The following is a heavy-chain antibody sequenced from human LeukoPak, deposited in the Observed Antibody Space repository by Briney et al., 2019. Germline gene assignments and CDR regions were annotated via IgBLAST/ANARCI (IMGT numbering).Heavy chain of an antibody. J-gene: IGHJ1*01. CDR3: AKVARNSSWPYFEH. Sequence: GGSLRLSCAASGFTLDDNSIYWVRQPPGKGLEWVSLISWNGAATYYADSVRGRFTVSRDNSRKSTFMEMNSLITEVSAMYYCAKVARNSSWPYFEHWGQGTLVTVSS. D-gene: IGHD3-9*01. V-gene: IGHV3-43*01. CDR1: GFTLDDNS. CDR2: ISWNGAAT.